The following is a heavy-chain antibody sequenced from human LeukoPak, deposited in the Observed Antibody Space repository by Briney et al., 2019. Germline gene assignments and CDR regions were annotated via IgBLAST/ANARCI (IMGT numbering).Heavy chain of an antibody. CDR2: IVVGSGNT. D-gene: IGHD1-26*01. V-gene: IGHV1-58*01. CDR3: ATNVGSSGSYYDAFDI. CDR1: GFTFTSSA. Sequence: GASVKVSCKASGFTFTSSAVQWVRQARGQRLEWIGWIVVGSGNTNYAQKFQERVTITRDMSTSTAYMELSSLRSEDTAVYYCATNVGSSGSYYDAFDIWGQGTMVTVSS. J-gene: IGHJ3*02.